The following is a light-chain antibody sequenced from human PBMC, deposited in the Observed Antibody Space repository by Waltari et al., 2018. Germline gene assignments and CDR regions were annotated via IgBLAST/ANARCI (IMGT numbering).Light chain of an antibody. CDR2: EVS. Sequence: QAAPTQPPSVSGSPGHSVTISCTGTSSDMGYYNAVSWNQQHPGKAPKLMCYEVSKRPAGVSDRFSGSKSGNTASLTISGLQAEDEADYYCSSYAGRNTYIFGAGTRLTVL. CDR1: SSDMGYYNA. J-gene: IGLJ1*01. V-gene: IGLV2-11*01. CDR3: SSYAGRNTYI.